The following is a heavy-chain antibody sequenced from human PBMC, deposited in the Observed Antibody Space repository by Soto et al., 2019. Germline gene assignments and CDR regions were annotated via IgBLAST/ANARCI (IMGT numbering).Heavy chain of an antibody. CDR1: GYTFTSYG. V-gene: IGHV1-18*01. D-gene: IGHD3-16*01. Sequence: SVKVACKASGYTFTSYGISWVRQAPGQGLEWMGWISAYNGNTNYAQKLQGRVTMTTDTSTSTAYMELRSLRSDDTAVYYCARLMIGYLNWFDPWGQGTLVTVSS. J-gene: IGHJ5*02. CDR3: ARLMIGYLNWFDP. CDR2: ISAYNGNT.